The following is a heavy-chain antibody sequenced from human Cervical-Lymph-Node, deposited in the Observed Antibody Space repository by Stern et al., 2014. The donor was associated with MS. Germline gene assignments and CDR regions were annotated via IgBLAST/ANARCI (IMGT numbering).Heavy chain of an antibody. CDR1: GFTFSDYY. CDR3: ARSVTTIIRDCYDP. CDR2: ISSDGSTI. V-gene: IGHV3-11*01. D-gene: IGHD3-10*01. Sequence: VQLEESGGGLVKPGGSLRLSCAASGFTFSDYYMNWIRQAPGKGLEWVSYISSDGSTIYYADSVKGRFTISRDNAKNSLYLQMNSLRVEDTAVYYCARSVTTIIRDCYDPWGQGTLVTVSS. J-gene: IGHJ5*02.